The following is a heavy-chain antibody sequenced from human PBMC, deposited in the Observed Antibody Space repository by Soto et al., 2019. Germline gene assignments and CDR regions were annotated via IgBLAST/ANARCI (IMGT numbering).Heavy chain of an antibody. J-gene: IGHJ4*02. CDR1: GGSISGYY. Sequence: ASETLSLTCSVSGGSISGYYWSWLRQTPEKGLEWIGYIYYSGSTNYNPSLKSRVTMLIDMSKNQFSLKLTSVSAADKAVYYCAADPRYWGQGILVTV. CDR3: AADPRY. D-gene: IGHD2-15*01. V-gene: IGHV4-59*01. CDR2: IYYSGST.